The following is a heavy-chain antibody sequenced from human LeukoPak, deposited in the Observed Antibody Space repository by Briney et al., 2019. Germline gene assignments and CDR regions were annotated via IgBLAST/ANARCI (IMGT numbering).Heavy chain of an antibody. V-gene: IGHV1-69*05. Sequence: SVKVSCKASGGTFSSYAISWVRQAPGQGVEWMGGIIPIFGTANYAQKFQGRVTITTDESTSTAYMELSSLRSEDTAVYYCARGVDITSHYYMDVWGKGTTLTVSS. J-gene: IGHJ6*03. CDR3: ARGVDITSHYYMDV. CDR1: GGTFSSYA. D-gene: IGHD5-12*01. CDR2: IIPIFGTA.